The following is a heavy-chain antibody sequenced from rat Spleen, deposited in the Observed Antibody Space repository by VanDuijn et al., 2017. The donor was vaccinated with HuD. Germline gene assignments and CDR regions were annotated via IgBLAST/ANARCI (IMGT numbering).Heavy chain of an antibody. CDR3: ARHKDILYYFDY. V-gene: IGHV5-29*01. D-gene: IGHD2-7*01. CDR1: GFTFSDYY. J-gene: IGHJ2*01. Sequence: EVQLVESDGGLVQPGRSLKLSCAASGFTFSDYYMAWVRQAPTKGLEWVVTISSDGGSTYYRDSVKGRFTVARDNAKSTLYLQMDSLRSEDTATYYCARHKDILYYFDYWGQGVMVTVSS. CDR2: ISSDGGST.